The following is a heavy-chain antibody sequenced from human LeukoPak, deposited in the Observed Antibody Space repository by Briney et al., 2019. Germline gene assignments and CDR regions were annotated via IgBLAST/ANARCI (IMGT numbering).Heavy chain of an antibody. J-gene: IGHJ4*02. V-gene: IGHV3-53*01. D-gene: IGHD4/OR15-4a*01. Sequence: GGSLRLSCTVSGFTVSSNSMSWVRQAPGKGLEWVSFIYSDNTHYSYSVKGRFTISRDNSKNTLYLQMNSLRAEDTAVYYCARRAGAYSHPYDYWGQGTLVTVSS. CDR1: GFTVSSNS. CDR2: IYSDNT. CDR3: ARRAGAYSHPYDY.